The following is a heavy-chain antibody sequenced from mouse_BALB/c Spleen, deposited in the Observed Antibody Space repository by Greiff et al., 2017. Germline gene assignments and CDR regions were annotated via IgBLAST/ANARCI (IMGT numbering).Heavy chain of an antibody. CDR2: IYPGDGDT. J-gene: IGHJ2*01. Sequence: QVQLQQSGAELARPGASVKLSCKASGYTFTSYWMQWVKQRPGQGLEWIGAIYPGDGDTRYTQKFKGKATLTADKSSSTAYMQLSSLASEDSAVYYCARGNYYLDYWGQGTTLTVSS. CDR1: GYTFTSYW. V-gene: IGHV1-87*01. D-gene: IGHD6-1*01. CDR3: ARGNYYLDY.